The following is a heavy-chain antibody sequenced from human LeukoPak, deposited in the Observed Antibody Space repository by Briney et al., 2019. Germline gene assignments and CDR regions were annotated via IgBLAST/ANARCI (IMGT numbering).Heavy chain of an antibody. Sequence: GGSLRLSCAASGFTFSGSAMHWVRQASGKGLEWVGRIRSKANSYATAYAASVKGRFTISRDDSKNTAYLQMNSLKTEDTAVYYCTRYCSSTTYYYYYMDVWGKGTTVTVSS. D-gene: IGHD2-2*01. V-gene: IGHV3-73*01. CDR2: IRSKANSYAT. CDR1: GFTFSGSA. CDR3: TRYCSSTTYYYYYMDV. J-gene: IGHJ6*03.